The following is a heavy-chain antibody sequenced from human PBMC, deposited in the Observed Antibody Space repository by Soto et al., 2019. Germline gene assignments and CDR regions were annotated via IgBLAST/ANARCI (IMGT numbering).Heavy chain of an antibody. J-gene: IGHJ4*02. V-gene: IGHV3-33*06. Sequence: GGSLRLSCAASGFTFRNFGMHWVRQPPDKGLEWVATTWYDGTTKYSEDSVKGRITISRDNAQGMVYLQMNNLRVEDTAMYYCAKSLGIFYGSASHSKHYSGPGTTVTVST. D-gene: IGHD3-10*01. CDR3: AKSLGIFYGSASHSKHY. CDR2: TWYDGTTK. CDR1: GFTFRNFG.